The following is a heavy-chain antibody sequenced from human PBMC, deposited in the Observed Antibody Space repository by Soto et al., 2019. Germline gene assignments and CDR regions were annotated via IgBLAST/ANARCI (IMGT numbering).Heavy chain of an antibody. CDR2: INAGNGNT. D-gene: IGHD6-6*01. CDR1: AYTFTSYA. Sequence: SVKVSCKASAYTFTSYAMHWVRQAPGQRLEWMGWINAGNGNTEYSQKFQGRATITRDTSASTAYMELSSLRSEDTAVYYCARDVRLYEYSSSSGWFDPWGQGTLVTGSS. V-gene: IGHV1-3*01. CDR3: ARDVRLYEYSSSSGWFDP. J-gene: IGHJ5*02.